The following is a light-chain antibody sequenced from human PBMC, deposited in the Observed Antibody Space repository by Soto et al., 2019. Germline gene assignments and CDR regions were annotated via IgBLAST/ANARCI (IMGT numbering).Light chain of an antibody. CDR1: SSNIGAGYD. V-gene: IGLV1-40*01. CDR2: GNN. J-gene: IGLJ1*01. Sequence: SALAQPPSVSGAPGQKVTISCTGSSSNIGAGYDLHWYQQLPGTAPKLLLYGNNNRPSGVPDRFSGSKSGTSASLAITGLQAEDEADYYCQSYDSSLSAYVFGTGTKVTV. CDR3: QSYDSSLSAYV.